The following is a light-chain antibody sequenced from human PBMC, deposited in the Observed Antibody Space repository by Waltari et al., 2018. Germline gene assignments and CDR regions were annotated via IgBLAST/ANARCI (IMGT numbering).Light chain of an antibody. V-gene: IGLV2-14*01. J-gene: IGLJ3*02. CDR1: SSDVGGYNY. CDR2: DVS. Sequence: QSALTQPASVSGSPGQSITISCTGTSSDVGGYNYVSWYQQHPGKVPKLLIFDVSNRPSGVSNRFSGSKSGNTASLTISGFQAEDESDYYCCSFTSRSTWVFGGGTKLTVL. CDR3: CSFTSRSTWV.